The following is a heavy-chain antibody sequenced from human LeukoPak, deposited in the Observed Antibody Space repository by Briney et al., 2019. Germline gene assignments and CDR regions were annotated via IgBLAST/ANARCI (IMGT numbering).Heavy chain of an antibody. Sequence: PGGSLRLSCAASGFTLSTYSMNWVRQAPGKGLEWISYINSDTYGNTIHYTDTVKGRFTIPRDNAKSSLYLQMNSLRDEDTAVYYCARDHDYAFDYWGQGTLVTVSS. D-gene: IGHD4-17*01. V-gene: IGHV3-48*02. CDR2: INSDTYGNTI. CDR1: GFTLSTYS. CDR3: ARDHDYAFDY. J-gene: IGHJ4*02.